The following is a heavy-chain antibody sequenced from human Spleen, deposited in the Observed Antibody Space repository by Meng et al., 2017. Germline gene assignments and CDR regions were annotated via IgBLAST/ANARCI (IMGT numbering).Heavy chain of an antibody. CDR1: GFTFSSYA. J-gene: IGHJ6*02. D-gene: IGHD3-22*01. Sequence: GESLKISCAASGFTFSSYAMHWVRQAPGKGLEWVAVISYDGSNKYYADSVKGRFTISRDNSKNTLYLQMNSLRAEDTAVYYCARERRITMIVVARGNGMDVWGQGTTVTVSS. CDR3: ARERRITMIVVARGNGMDV. V-gene: IGHV3-30*01. CDR2: ISYDGSNK.